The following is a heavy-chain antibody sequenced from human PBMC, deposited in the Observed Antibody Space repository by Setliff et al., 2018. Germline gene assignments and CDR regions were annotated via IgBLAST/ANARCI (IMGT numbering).Heavy chain of an antibody. D-gene: IGHD2-21*01. V-gene: IGHV4-39*02. CDR3: AGLFRDGWNYFDS. Sequence: SETLSLTCIVPSGSISTSNYFWGWVRQPPGRGLEWIGSMYSSGTTNYNPSLKSRVTMSVDTSKSLLSLKLSSVTTTDTAVYYCAGLFRDGWNYFDSWGQGTLVTVSS. J-gene: IGHJ4*02. CDR2: MYSSGTT. CDR1: SGSISTSNYF.